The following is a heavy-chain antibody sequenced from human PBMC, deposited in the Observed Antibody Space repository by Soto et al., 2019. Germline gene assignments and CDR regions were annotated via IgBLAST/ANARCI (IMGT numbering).Heavy chain of an antibody. CDR3: AHSVYGNWYFDL. CDR2: IYWDDEK. CDR1: GFSPSTSGVG. D-gene: IGHD4-17*01. V-gene: IGHV2-5*02. Sequence: QITLKESGPTLVKPTQTLTLTCTFSGFSPSTSGVGVGWIRQPPGKALEWLGVIYWDDEKRYRPSLKRRLTITKDTSKNHVVLTMTNMDPVDTATYYCAHSVYGNWYFDLWGRGTLVTVSS. J-gene: IGHJ2*01.